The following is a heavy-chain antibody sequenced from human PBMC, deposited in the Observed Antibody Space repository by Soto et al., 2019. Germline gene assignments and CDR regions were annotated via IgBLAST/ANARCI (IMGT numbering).Heavy chain of an antibody. Sequence: EVQLVESGGGLVQPGGSLRLSCAASGFTFSSYSMNWVRQAPGKGLEWVSYISSSSSTIYYADSVKGRFTISRDNDKNSLYLQMNSLRDEDTAVYYWARDPNLGYCSGGSCYPAIDYWGQGTMVTVSS. D-gene: IGHD2-15*01. CDR3: ARDPNLGYCSGGSCYPAIDY. J-gene: IGHJ4*02. V-gene: IGHV3-48*02. CDR2: ISSSSSTI. CDR1: GFTFSSYS.